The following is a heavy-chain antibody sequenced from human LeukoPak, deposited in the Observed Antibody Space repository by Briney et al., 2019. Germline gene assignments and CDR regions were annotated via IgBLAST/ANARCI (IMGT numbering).Heavy chain of an antibody. Sequence: GGSLRLSCAASGFTFSSYALSWVRLAPGKGLEWVSALSGSDVSTYYADSVKGRFTISRDNSKNTLYLQMNSLRAEDTAVYYCARAADYYGSGSYFPLDYWGQGTLVTVSS. D-gene: IGHD3-10*01. CDR1: GFTFSSYA. CDR3: ARAADYYGSGSYFPLDY. V-gene: IGHV3-23*01. CDR2: LSGSDVST. J-gene: IGHJ4*02.